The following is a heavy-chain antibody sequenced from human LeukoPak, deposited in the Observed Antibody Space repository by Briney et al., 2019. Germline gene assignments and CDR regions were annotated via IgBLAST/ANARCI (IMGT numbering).Heavy chain of an antibody. D-gene: IGHD5-24*01. CDR1: GYTFTSYD. CDR2: MNPNSGNT. CDR3: ARGMAVSRWATGY. V-gene: IGHV1-8*01. J-gene: IGHJ4*02. Sequence: ASVKVSCKASGYTFTSYDINCVRQATGQGLEWMGWMNPNSGNTGYAQKFQGRVTMTRNTSISTAYMELSSLRSEDTAVYYCARGMAVSRWATGYWGQGTLVTVSS.